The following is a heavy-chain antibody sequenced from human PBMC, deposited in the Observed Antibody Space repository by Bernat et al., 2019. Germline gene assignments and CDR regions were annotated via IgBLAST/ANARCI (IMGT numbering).Heavy chain of an antibody. V-gene: IGHV4-31*02. D-gene: IGHD3-3*01. CDR3: ARAIRLDYDFWYPDACDI. CDR2: IYYSGST. Sequence: GSISSGGYYWSWIRQHPGKGLEWIGYIYYSGSTYYNPSLKSRVTISVDTSKNQFSLKLSSVTAADTAGYYCARAIRLDYDFWYPDACDIWGQG. J-gene: IGHJ3*02. CDR1: GSISSGGYY.